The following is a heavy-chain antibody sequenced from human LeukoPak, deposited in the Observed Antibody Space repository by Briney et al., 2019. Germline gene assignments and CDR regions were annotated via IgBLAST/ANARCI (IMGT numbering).Heavy chain of an antibody. V-gene: IGHV3-21*01. Sequence: PGGSLRLSCAASGFTFSSYSMNWVRQAPGKGLEWVSSISTGSSYIYYADSVKGRFTISRDNAKNSLYLQMNSLRAEDTAVYYCTRWAPSTTVELYYYYYMDVWGKGTTVTVSS. CDR3: TRWAPSTTVELYYYYYMDV. CDR1: GFTFSSYS. J-gene: IGHJ6*03. CDR2: ISTGSSYI. D-gene: IGHD4-11*01.